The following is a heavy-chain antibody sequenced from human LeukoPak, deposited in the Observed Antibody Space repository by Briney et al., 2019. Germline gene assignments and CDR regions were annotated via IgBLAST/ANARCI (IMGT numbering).Heavy chain of an antibody. Sequence: GGSLRLSCAASGFTFSSYGMHWVRQTPGKGLEWVAVISYDGSNKYYADSVKGRFTISRDNSKNTLYLQMNSLRAEDTAVYYCAKDPYGSGMNWFDPWGQGTLVIVSS. V-gene: IGHV3-30*18. D-gene: IGHD3-10*01. CDR3: AKDPYGSGMNWFDP. CDR2: ISYDGSNK. CDR1: GFTFSSYG. J-gene: IGHJ5*02.